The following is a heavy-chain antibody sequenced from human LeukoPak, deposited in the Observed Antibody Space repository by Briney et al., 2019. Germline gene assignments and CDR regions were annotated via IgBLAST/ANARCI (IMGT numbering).Heavy chain of an antibody. CDR1: GGTVSSYA. D-gene: IGHD3-22*01. V-gene: IGHV1-69*13. CDR3: ARALEYYYDSSGYYYDY. CDR2: MIPIFGTA. J-gene: IGHJ4*02. Sequence: SVKVSSKASGGTVSSYAISLVRQAPGQGLEWMGGMIPIFGTANYAQKFQGRVTITADESTSTAYMELSSLRSEDTAVYYCARALEYYYDSSGYYYDYWGQGTLVTVSS.